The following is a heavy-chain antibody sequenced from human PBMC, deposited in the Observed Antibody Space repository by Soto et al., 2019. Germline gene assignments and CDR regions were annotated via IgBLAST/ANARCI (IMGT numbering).Heavy chain of an antibody. V-gene: IGHV3-23*01. Sequence: GGSLRLSCAASGFTFSSYAMSWVRQAPGKGLEWVSAISGSGGSTYYADSVKGRFTISRDNSKNTLYLQMKSLSDEDTGLYYCARDRSMKEVDSGFYLWGQGTLVTVCS. CDR3: ARDRSMKEVDSGFYL. D-gene: IGHD6-6*01. CDR1: GFTFSSYA. CDR2: ISGSGGST. J-gene: IGHJ4*02.